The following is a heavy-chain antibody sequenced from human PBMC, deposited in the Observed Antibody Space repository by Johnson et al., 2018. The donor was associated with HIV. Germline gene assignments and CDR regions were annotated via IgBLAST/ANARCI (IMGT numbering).Heavy chain of an antibody. CDR3: ARDPDYYDRSGYNAFDI. Sequence: QVQLVESGGGVVPPGGSLRLSCAASGFTFSNFAMHWVRQAPGKGLEWVAIIRYDGSNQYYADSVKGRFTISRDNSKNTLYLQMNSLRAEDTAVYYCARDPDYYDRSGYNAFDIWGQGTMVIVSS. D-gene: IGHD3-22*01. CDR1: GFTFSNFA. CDR2: IRYDGSNQ. J-gene: IGHJ3*02. V-gene: IGHV3-30*02.